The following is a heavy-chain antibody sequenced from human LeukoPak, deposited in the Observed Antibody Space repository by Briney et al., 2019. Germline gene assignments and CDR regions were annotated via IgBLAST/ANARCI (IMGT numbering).Heavy chain of an antibody. D-gene: IGHD4-23*01. CDR3: ARLSVYGGNSPARPVDY. J-gene: IGHJ4*02. CDR1: GGSISSYY. V-gene: IGHV4-59*01. CDR2: IYDSGDT. Sequence: SETLSLTRTVSGGSISSYYWSWVRQPPGKGLEWIGYIYDSGDTNYNPSLKSRVTISVDASRNQFSLKLSAVTAADTAVYYCARLSVYGGNSPARPVDYWGQGTLVTVSS.